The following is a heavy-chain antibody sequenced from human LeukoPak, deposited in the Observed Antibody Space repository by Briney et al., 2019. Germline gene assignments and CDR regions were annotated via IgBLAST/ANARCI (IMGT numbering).Heavy chain of an antibody. CDR3: TREYFGKFDP. CDR1: GFMFSSYW. CDR2: INSDGSST. D-gene: IGHD3-10*01. Sequence: PGGSLRLSCAASGFMFSSYWIHWVRQAPWKGLVWVSRINSDGSSTNYADSVKGRFTISRDNAKKTVYLQMNSLRAEDTAVYYCTREYFGKFDPWGQGTLATVSS. V-gene: IGHV3-74*01. J-gene: IGHJ5*02.